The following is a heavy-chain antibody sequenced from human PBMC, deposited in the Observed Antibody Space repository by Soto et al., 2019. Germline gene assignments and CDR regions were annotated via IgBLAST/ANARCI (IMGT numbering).Heavy chain of an antibody. V-gene: IGHV4-59*01. D-gene: IGHD3-22*01. CDR1: GDSISTFY. J-gene: IGHJ4*02. Sequence: SETLSLTCTVSGDSISTFYWGWMRQSPGKELEWIDYVYYTGSTNYNPSLKSRVTISVDRSKNQFSLKLTSANAADTAVYYCARGRTVRNYADDSSDYFYFFDCWGQGTQVTVSS. CDR3: ARGRTVRNYADDSSDYFYFFDC. CDR2: VYYTGST.